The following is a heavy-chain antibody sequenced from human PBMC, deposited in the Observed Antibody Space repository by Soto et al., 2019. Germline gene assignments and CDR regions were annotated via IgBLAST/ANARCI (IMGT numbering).Heavy chain of an antibody. CDR2: IIPIFGTA. Sequence: SVKVSCKASGGTFSSYAISLVRQAPGQGLEWMGGIIPIFGTANYAQKFQGRVTITADKSTSTAYMELSSLRSEDTAVYYCARDHPLSSSEDSYYYYGMHVWGQGTTVTVSS. V-gene: IGHV1-69*06. D-gene: IGHD6-6*01. CDR1: GGTFSSYA. CDR3: ARDHPLSSSEDSYYYYGMHV. J-gene: IGHJ6*02.